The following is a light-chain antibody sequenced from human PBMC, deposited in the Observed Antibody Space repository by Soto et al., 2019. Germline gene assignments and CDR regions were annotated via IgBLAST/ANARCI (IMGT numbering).Light chain of an antibody. J-gene: IGLJ1*01. CDR3: CSYTTSNTRQIV. CDR2: DVS. CDR1: SSDVGGYNY. V-gene: IGLV2-14*01. Sequence: QSVLTQPASVSGSPGQSATISCTGTSSDVGGYNYVSWYQQHPGKAPKFMIYDVSNRPSGVSNRLSGSKSGNTASLTISGLQAEDEADYYCCSYTTSNTRQIVFGTGTKVTVL.